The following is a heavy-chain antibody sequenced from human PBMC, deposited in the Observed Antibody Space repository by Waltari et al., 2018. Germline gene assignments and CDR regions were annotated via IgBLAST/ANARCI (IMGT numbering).Heavy chain of an antibody. J-gene: IGHJ4*02. CDR1: GYTFTSYG. Sequence: QVQLVQSGAEVKKPGASVKVSCKASGYTFTSYGISWVRQAPGQGLEWMGWISAYNGNTNYAQKLQGRVTMTTDTSTSTAYMGLRSRRSDDTAVYYCAGEEGPTYYDFWSGYYSPGHFDYWGQGTLVTVSS. V-gene: IGHV1-18*01. D-gene: IGHD3-3*01. CDR3: AGEEGPTYYDFWSGYYSPGHFDY. CDR2: ISAYNGNT.